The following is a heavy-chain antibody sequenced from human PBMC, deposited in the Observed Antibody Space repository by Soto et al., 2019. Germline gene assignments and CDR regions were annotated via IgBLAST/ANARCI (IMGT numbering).Heavy chain of an antibody. J-gene: IGHJ3*02. CDR3: GREWVPAARVGAFDI. Sequence: PSETLSLTCTVSGGSISSYYWSWIRQPPGKGLEWIGYIYYSGSTNYNPSLKSRVTISVDTSKNQFSLKLSSVTAADTAVYYCGREWVPAARVGAFDIGGQGKMVTVSS. D-gene: IGHD2-2*01. CDR2: IYYSGST. CDR1: GGSISSYY. V-gene: IGHV4-59*01.